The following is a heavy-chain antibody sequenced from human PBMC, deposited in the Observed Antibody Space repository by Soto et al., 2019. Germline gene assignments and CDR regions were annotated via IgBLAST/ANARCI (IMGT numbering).Heavy chain of an antibody. D-gene: IGHD5-18*01. Sequence: GESLKISCRGSGYSFTNSWIGWVRQMPGKGLEWMGIIYPGDSETRYGPSFQGQVTISADKSTNTAYLQWSSLKASDTAMYYCARHESPLIQVKGFDHWGQGTLVTVSS. CDR3: ARHESPLIQVKGFDH. CDR1: GYSFTNSW. V-gene: IGHV5-51*01. J-gene: IGHJ4*02. CDR2: IYPGDSET.